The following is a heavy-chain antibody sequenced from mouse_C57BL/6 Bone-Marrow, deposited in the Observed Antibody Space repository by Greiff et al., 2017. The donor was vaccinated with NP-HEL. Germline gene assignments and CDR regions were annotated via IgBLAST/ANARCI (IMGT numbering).Heavy chain of an antibody. Sequence: QVQLKESGAELVRPGTSVKVSCKASGYAFTNYLIEWVKQRPGQGLEWIGVINPGSGGTNYNEKFKGKATLTADKSSSTAYMQLSSLTSEDSAVYFCARERGITTVVRYFAYWGQGTTLTVSS. CDR1: GYAFTNYL. CDR3: ARERGITTVVRYFAY. D-gene: IGHD1-1*01. CDR2: INPGSGGT. V-gene: IGHV1-54*01. J-gene: IGHJ2*01.